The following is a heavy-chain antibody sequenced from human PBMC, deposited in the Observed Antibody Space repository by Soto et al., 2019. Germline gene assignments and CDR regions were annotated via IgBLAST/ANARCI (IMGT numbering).Heavy chain of an antibody. V-gene: IGHV4-59*01. CDR3: AGGWYYDSSGYVR. J-gene: IGHJ4*02. CDR2: MYKTGST. CDR1: GGSISGYY. Sequence: SETLSLTCTVSGGSISGYYWSWIRQPPGKGLEWIGYMYKTGSTVYNPSFKSRVTISVDTSKNQFSLKLNSVTAADTAVYYCAGGWYYDSSGYVRWGQGTLVTVSS. D-gene: IGHD3-22*01.